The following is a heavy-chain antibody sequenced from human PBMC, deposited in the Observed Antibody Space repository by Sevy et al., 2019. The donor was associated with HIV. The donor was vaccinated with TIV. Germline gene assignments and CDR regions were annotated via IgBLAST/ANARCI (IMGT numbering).Heavy chain of an antibody. V-gene: IGHV3-7*01. J-gene: IGHJ4*02. CDR3: ARDRAYSALDY. D-gene: IGHD5-18*01. Sequence: GGSLRLSCVASGFTFSDSWMTWVRQAPGKGLERIAFINEDGSRLGYVDSVRGRFTISRENTKNSLYLQMNSLRAEDTAVYFCARDRAYSALDYWGQGTLVT. CDR2: INEDGSRL. CDR1: GFTFSDSW.